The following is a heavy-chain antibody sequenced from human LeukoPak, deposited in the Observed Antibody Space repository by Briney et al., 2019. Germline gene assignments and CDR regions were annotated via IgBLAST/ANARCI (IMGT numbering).Heavy chain of an antibody. J-gene: IGHJ4*02. CDR2: IYYSGST. D-gene: IGHD3-22*01. CDR3: ARCGYDSSGYYLFDY. Sequence: PSQTLSLTCTVSGGSISSGGYYWSWIRQHPGKGLEWIGYIYYSGSTYYNPSLKSRVTISVDTSKNQFSLKLSSVTAADTAVYYCARCGYDSSGYYLFDYWGQGTLVTVSS. V-gene: IGHV4-31*03. CDR1: GGSISSGGYY.